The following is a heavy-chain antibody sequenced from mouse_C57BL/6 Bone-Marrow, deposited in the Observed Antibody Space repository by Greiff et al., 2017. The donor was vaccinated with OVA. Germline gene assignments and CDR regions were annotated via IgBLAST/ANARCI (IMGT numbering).Heavy chain of an antibody. CDR2: ISSGSSTI. CDR3: ARAPDEGFAY. Sequence: EVKVEESGGGLVKPGGSLKLSCAASGFTFSDYGMHWVRQAPEKGLEWVAYISSGSSTIYYADTVKGRFTISRDNAKNTLFLQMTSLRSEDTAMYYCARAPDEGFAYWGQGTLVTVSA. V-gene: IGHV5-17*01. CDR1: GFTFSDYG. J-gene: IGHJ3*01.